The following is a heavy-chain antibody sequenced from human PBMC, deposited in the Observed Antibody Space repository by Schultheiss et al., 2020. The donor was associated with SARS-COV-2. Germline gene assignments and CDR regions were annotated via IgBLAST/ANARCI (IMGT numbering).Heavy chain of an antibody. Sequence: SETLSLTCTVSGGSISSSSYYWGWIRQPPGKGLEWIGEINHSGSTNYNPSLKSRVTISVDTSKNQFSLKLSSVTAADTAVYYCARSDGRGYSTWGQGTLVTVSS. V-gene: IGHV4-39*07. D-gene: IGHD5-18*01. CDR2: INHSGST. J-gene: IGHJ5*02. CDR1: GGSISSSSYY. CDR3: ARSDGRGYST.